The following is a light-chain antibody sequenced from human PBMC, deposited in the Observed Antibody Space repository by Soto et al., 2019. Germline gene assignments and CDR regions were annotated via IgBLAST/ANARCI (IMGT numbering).Light chain of an antibody. Sequence: QSVLTQPASVSGSPGQSITISCTGTSSDVGGYNYVSWYQQHPGKAPKLMIYEVSRRPSGVSNRFSGSKSGNTASLTISGLQAEDEADYYCSSYTSRRIPVFGGGTKVTVL. V-gene: IGLV2-14*01. CDR3: SSYTSRRIPV. CDR1: SSDVGGYNY. CDR2: EVS. J-gene: IGLJ2*01.